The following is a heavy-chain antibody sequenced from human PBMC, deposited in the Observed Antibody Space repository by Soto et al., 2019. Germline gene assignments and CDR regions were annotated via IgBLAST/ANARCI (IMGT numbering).Heavy chain of an antibody. CDR1: GFSLSTSGVG. V-gene: IGHV2-5*02. Sequence: SGPTLVNPTQTLTLTCTFSGFSLSTSGVGMGWIRQPPGKALEWLALIYWDDDKRYSPSLKTRLTITKDTSKNQVVLTLTNMDPADTATYYCAHTMAPRIFDYWGQGTLVTVSS. J-gene: IGHJ4*02. CDR3: AHTMAPRIFDY. CDR2: IYWDDDK.